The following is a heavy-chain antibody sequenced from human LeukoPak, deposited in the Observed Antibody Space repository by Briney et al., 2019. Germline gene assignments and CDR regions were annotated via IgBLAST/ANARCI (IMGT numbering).Heavy chain of an antibody. D-gene: IGHD3-9*01. V-gene: IGHV4-31*03. J-gene: IGHJ5*02. Sequence: PSQTLSLTCTVSGGSISSGGYYWSWIRQHPGRGLEWIGYIYYSGSTYYNPSLKSRVTISVDTSKNQFSLKLSSVIAADTAVYYCARRHDILTGYLSWFDPWGQGTLVTVSS. CDR2: IYYSGST. CDR1: GGSISSGGYY. CDR3: ARRHDILTGYLSWFDP.